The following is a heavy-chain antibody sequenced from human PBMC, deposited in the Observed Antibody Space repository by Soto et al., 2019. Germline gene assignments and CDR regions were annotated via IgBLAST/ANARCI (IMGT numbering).Heavy chain of an antibody. CDR3: ARDGVGYCSGGSCYVAEYFQH. CDR1: GFTFSNYS. V-gene: IGHV3-21*01. J-gene: IGHJ1*01. D-gene: IGHD2-15*01. Sequence: GGSLRLSCAASGFTFSNYSMNWVRQAPGKGLEWVSSISTGSSYIYYADSVKGRFTISRDNAQNSLYLQMNSLRAEDTAVYYCARDGVGYCSGGSCYVAEYFQHWGQGTLVTVSS. CDR2: ISTGSSYI.